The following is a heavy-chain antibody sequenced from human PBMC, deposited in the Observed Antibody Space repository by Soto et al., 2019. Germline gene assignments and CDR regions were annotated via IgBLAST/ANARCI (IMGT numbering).Heavy chain of an antibody. D-gene: IGHD1-26*01. V-gene: IGHV4-59*01. CDR1: GGSISSYY. J-gene: IGHJ6*02. Sequence: PSETLSLTCTVCGGSISSYYWSWIRQPPGKGLEWIAYIYYSGSTNYNPSLKSRVTISVDTSKNQFSLKLSSVTAADTAVYYCARGDGSVTAGYYYYGMDVWGQGTTVTVSS. CDR3: ARGDGSVTAGYYYYGMDV. CDR2: IYYSGST.